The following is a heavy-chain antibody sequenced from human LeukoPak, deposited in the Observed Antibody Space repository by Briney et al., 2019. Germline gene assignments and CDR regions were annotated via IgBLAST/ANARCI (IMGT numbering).Heavy chain of an antibody. D-gene: IGHD3-9*01. Sequence: SETLSLTCTVSGASMSDYYWSWIRQPPGKGLEWIGYIYYTGSTNYNPSLKCRVTMSVDTSKNQISLKLSSVTAADSAVYYCVRRVRYFGQNDYWGQGTLVTVSS. CDR1: GASMSDYY. V-gene: IGHV4-59*08. CDR3: VRRVRYFGQNDY. J-gene: IGHJ4*02. CDR2: IYYTGST.